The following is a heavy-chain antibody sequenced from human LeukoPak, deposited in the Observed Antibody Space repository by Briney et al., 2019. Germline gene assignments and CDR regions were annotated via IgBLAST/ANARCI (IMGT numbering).Heavy chain of an antibody. D-gene: IGHD6-19*01. Sequence: ASVMVSCKASGYTFTSYGISWVRHAPGQGLEWMGWISGYNGNTNYAQKLQGRVTMTTDTSTSTAYMEVRSLRSDDTAVYYCARDEVAVAGKRVDYWGQGTLVTVSS. V-gene: IGHV1-18*01. CDR3: ARDEVAVAGKRVDY. J-gene: IGHJ4*02. CDR2: ISGYNGNT. CDR1: GYTFTSYG.